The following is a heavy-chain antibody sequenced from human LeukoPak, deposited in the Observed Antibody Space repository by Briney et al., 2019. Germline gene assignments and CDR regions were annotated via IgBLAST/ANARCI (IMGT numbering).Heavy chain of an antibody. CDR2: ISDNGGRT. Sequence: GGSLRLSCAASGFTFSGYAMSWVRQAPGKGLEWVSTISDNGGRTYYADSVKGRFTISRDNSKDTLYLQMSSLRAEDTAVYYCAKESRANYGDYSFDYWGQGVLVTVSS. J-gene: IGHJ4*02. V-gene: IGHV3-23*01. CDR1: GFTFSGYA. CDR3: AKESRANYGDYSFDY. D-gene: IGHD4-17*01.